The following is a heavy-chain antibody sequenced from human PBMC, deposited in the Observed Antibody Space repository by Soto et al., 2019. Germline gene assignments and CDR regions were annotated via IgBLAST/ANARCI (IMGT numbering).Heavy chain of an antibody. CDR1: GYSISSGYY. CDR3: ARLAPIAAADGMDV. CDR2: IYHSGST. D-gene: IGHD6-13*01. Sequence: PSETLSLTCAVSGYSISSGYYWGWIRQPPGKGLEWIGSIYHSGSTYYNPSLKSRVIISVDTSKNQFSLKLSSVTAADTAVYYCARLAPIAAADGMDVRGQGTTVTVSS. J-gene: IGHJ6*02. V-gene: IGHV4-38-2*01.